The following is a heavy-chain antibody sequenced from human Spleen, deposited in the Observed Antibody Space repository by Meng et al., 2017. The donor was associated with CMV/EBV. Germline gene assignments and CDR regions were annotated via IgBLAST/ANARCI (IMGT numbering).Heavy chain of an antibody. CDR2: INHSGRT. CDR3: ASHIAAAGTGY. Sequence: WGQGTLNLSESQYHACHAYCWSFHGYCWSWSRRPPGKGLQCIGEINHSGRTNYNPALKSRVTISVDTSKNQLSLKLSYVTAADTAVYYCASHIAAAGTGYWGQGTLVTVSS. J-gene: IGHJ4*02. D-gene: IGHD6-13*01. V-gene: IGHV4-34*01. CDR1: CWSFHGYC.